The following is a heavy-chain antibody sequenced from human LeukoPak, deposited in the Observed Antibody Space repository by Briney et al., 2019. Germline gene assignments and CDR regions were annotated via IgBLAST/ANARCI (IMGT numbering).Heavy chain of an antibody. CDR2: ISTSSVNT. CDR3: TRDFDNPENSCPSTSCIDV. V-gene: IGHV1-18*01. CDR1: GYNFVNFG. Sequence: ASVKVSCKASGYNFVNFGISWVRQAPGQGLEWMGWISTSSVNTNYAQKFQGRLTMTTDTSTSTAYMELRSLRSDDTAVYYCTRDFDNPENSCPSTSCIDVWGPGTTVTVSS. J-gene: IGHJ6*02. D-gene: IGHD2-2*01.